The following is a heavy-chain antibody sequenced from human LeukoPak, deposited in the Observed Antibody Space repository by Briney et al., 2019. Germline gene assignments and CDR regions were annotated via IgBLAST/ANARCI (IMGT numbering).Heavy chain of an antibody. V-gene: IGHV3-53*01. Sequence: GGSLRLSCAASGFTVSSNYMSWVRQAPGKGLEWVSVIYSGDSTYYADSVKGRFTISRDNSKNTLYLQMNSLRAEDTAVYYCARDGRGENWFDPWGQGTLVTVSS. CDR3: ARDGRGENWFDP. CDR1: GFTVSSNY. J-gene: IGHJ5*02. D-gene: IGHD3-10*01. CDR2: IYSGDST.